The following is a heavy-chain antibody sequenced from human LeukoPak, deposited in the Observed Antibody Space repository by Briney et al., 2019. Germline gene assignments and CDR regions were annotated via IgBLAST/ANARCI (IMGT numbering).Heavy chain of an antibody. D-gene: IGHD4-17*01. V-gene: IGHV4-59*01. CDR2: IHYTGTT. Sequence: SETLSLTCTVSGGSISSYYWSWIRQPPGRVLEWIGYIHYTGTTNYNPSLKSRLTISVDTSKNQFSRKLSSVTAADTAVYFCARETYGAFRSWGQGTLVTVSS. J-gene: IGHJ5*02. CDR1: GGSISSYY. CDR3: ARETYGAFRS.